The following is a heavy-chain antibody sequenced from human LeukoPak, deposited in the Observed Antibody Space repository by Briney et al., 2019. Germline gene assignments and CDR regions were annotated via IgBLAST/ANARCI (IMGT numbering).Heavy chain of an antibody. CDR3: AKPSGSYYSQ. CDR1: GFTFSSYG. CDR2: IRGSGGRT. D-gene: IGHD1-26*01. Sequence: LAGGSLRLSCAASGFTFSSYGMSWVRQAPGKGLEWVAAIRGSGGRTYYADSVKGRFTISRDNAKNTLYLQMNSLRAEDTAVYYCAKPSGSYYSQRGQGTLVTVSP. V-gene: IGHV3-23*01. J-gene: IGHJ4*02.